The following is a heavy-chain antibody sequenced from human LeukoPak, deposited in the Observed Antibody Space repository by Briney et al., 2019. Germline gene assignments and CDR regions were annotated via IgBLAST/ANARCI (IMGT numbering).Heavy chain of an antibody. V-gene: IGHV3-23*01. Sequence: PGGSLRLSCAASGFTFSSYAMSWVRQAPGKGLEWVSGISGSGGSTYYADSVKGRFTISRDNSKNTLFLQMSSLRAEDTAVYYCARDRSVLVVTDSWGQGTLVTVSS. J-gene: IGHJ5*01. CDR2: ISGSGGST. D-gene: IGHD3-22*01. CDR3: ARDRSVLVVTDS. CDR1: GFTFSSYA.